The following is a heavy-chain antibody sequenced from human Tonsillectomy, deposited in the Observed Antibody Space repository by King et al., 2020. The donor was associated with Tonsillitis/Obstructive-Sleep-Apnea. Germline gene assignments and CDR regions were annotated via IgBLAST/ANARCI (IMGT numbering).Heavy chain of an antibody. Sequence: VQLQQWGAGLLKPSETLSLTCAVYGGSFSGYYWSWIRQPPGKGLEWIGEINHSGSTNYNPSLKSRVTISVDTSKNQFSLKLSSVTAADTAVYYCARGYFSAFYIWGQGTMVTVSS. CDR3: ARGYFSAFYI. CDR1: GGSFSGYY. V-gene: IGHV4-34*01. CDR2: INHSGST. D-gene: IGHD2/OR15-2a*01. J-gene: IGHJ3*02.